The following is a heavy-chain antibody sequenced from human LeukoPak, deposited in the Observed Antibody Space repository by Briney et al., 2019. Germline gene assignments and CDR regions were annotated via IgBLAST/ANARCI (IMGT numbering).Heavy chain of an antibody. D-gene: IGHD6-19*01. Sequence: PSETLSLTCAVYGGSFSGYYWSWIRQPPGKGLEWIGEINHSGSTNYNPSLKSRVTISVDTSKNQFSLKLSSVTAADTAVYYCARGYLSSGWYRGGFDYWGQGTLVTVSS. CDR3: ARGYLSSGWYRGGFDY. CDR1: GGSFSGYY. J-gene: IGHJ4*02. V-gene: IGHV4-34*01. CDR2: INHSGST.